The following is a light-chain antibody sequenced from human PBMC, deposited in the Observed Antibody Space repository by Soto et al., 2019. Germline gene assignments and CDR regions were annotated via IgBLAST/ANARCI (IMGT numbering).Light chain of an antibody. Sequence: NFMLTQPHSVSESPGKTVTISCTRSSGSIASNYVQWYQQHPGSSPTTVIYEDNQRPSGVPDRFSGSIDSSSNSASLTISGLKTEDEADYYCQSYDSSKTVFGGGTQLTVL. J-gene: IGLJ7*01. CDR3: QSYDSSKTV. CDR2: EDN. CDR1: SGSIASNY. V-gene: IGLV6-57*01.